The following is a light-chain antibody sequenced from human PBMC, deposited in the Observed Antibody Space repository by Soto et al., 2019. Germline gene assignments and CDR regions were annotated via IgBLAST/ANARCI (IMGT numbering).Light chain of an antibody. CDR2: AAS. Sequence: AILMTQSPSSFSASTGDRVTITCRASQGISSYLAWYQQKPGKAPKLLIYAASTLQSGVPSRFSGSASGTDFTLTISCLQSEDFATYYCQQYYSYPLTFGGGTKVDIK. V-gene: IGKV1-8*01. J-gene: IGKJ4*01. CDR3: QQYYSYPLT. CDR1: QGISSY.